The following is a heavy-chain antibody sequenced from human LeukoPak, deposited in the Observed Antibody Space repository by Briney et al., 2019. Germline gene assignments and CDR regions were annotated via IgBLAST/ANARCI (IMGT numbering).Heavy chain of an antibody. V-gene: IGHV1-69*05. D-gene: IGHD5-24*01. CDR1: GGTFSSYA. CDR3: ARGEMATMEVDY. Sequence: SVKVSCKASGGTFSSYAISWVRQAPGQGLEWVGRIIPIFGTANYAQKLQGRVTITTDKSTSTAYMELSSLRSEDTAVYYCARGEMATMEVDYWGQGTLVTVSS. CDR2: IIPIFGTA. J-gene: IGHJ4*02.